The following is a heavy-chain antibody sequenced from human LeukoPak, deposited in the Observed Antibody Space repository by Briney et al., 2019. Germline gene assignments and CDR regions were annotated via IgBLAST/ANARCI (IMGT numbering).Heavy chain of an antibody. J-gene: IGHJ4*02. CDR3: ARDRPCSASDCTPGDDFDF. D-gene: IGHD2-15*01. V-gene: IGHV3-74*01. Sequence: GGSLRLSCVASGLTFSGSWMHWVRQVQGKGLVGVSRINPSGRITDYADSVKGRFTISRDNARNTVLLQMNSLRAEDTAVYYCARDRPCSASDCTPGDDFDFWGQGALVTVSS. CDR2: INPSGRIT. CDR1: GLTFSGSW.